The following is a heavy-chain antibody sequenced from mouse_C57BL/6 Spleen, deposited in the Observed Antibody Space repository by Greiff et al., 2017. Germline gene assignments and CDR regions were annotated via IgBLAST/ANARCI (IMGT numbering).Heavy chain of an antibody. CDR2: IDPEDGDT. Sequence: VHVKQSGAELVRPGASVKLSCTASGFNIKDYYMHWVKQRPEQGLEWIGRIDPEDGDTEYAPKFQGKATMTADTSSNTAYLQLSSLTSEDTAVYYTVVADYYAMDYWGQGTSVTVSS. D-gene: IGHD1-1*01. V-gene: IGHV14-1*01. CDR3: VVADYYAMDY. CDR1: GFNIKDYY. J-gene: IGHJ4*01.